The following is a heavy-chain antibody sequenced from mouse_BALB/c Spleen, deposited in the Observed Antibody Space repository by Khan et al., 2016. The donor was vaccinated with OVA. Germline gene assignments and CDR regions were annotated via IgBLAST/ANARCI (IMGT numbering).Heavy chain of an antibody. V-gene: IGHV3-8*02. CDR3: ARSTYRYAFVY. Sequence: EVQLQESGPSLVKPSQTLSLTCSVTGDSITTGYWNWIRNFPGNKLEYMGYIIYTGYTYYNPSLTSRISITRHTSNNQYYLQLNSVTEEDTATYYCARSTYRYAFVYWGQGTLVTVSA. D-gene: IGHD2-14*01. CDR2: IIYTGYT. CDR1: GDSITTGY. J-gene: IGHJ3*01.